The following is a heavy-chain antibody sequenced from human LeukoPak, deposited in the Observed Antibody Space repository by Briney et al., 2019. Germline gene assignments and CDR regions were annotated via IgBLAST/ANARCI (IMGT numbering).Heavy chain of an antibody. D-gene: IGHD3-3*01. CDR1: GFTFSSYS. CDR2: ISSSSSYI. Sequence: GGSLRLSCAASGFTFSSYSMNWVRQAPGKGLEWVSSISSSSSYIYYADSVKGRFTISRDNAKNSLYLQMNSLRAEDTAVYYCARDRLEWSTGDFDYWGQGTLVTVSS. J-gene: IGHJ4*02. V-gene: IGHV3-21*01. CDR3: ARDRLEWSTGDFDY.